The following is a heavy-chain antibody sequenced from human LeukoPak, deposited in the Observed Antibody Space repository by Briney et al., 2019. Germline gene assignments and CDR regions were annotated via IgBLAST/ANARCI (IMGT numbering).Heavy chain of an antibody. D-gene: IGHD2-2*01. CDR2: ISAYNGNT. CDR1: GYTFTSYG. V-gene: IGHV1-18*01. J-gene: IGHJ4*02. CDR3: AREGYCSSTGGSFDY. Sequence: ASVKVSCKASGYTFTSYGISWVRQAPGQGLEWMGWISAYNGNTNYAQKLQGRGTMTTDTSTSTAYMELRSLRSDDTAVYYCAREGYCSSTGGSFDYWGQGTLVTVSS.